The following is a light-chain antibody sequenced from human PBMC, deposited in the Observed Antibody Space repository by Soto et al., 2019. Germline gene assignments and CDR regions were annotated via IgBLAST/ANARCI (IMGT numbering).Light chain of an antibody. CDR1: DIINGLY. V-gene: IGKV3-20*01. CDR3: HQYGNSPPWT. CDR2: AAS. J-gene: IGKJ1*01. Sequence: IVVTPFPGTLSLSPRGQATLSFRARDIINGLYIAWFQQKPGQAPRLLIYAASSRATGIPDRFSGSGSSRDFTLTISRVEPEDFAVYYCHQYGNSPPWTFGQGTKVDIK.